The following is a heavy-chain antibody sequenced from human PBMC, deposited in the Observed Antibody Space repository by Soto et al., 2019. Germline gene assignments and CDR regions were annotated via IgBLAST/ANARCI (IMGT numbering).Heavy chain of an antibody. CDR2: IYPGDSDT. J-gene: IGHJ4*02. D-gene: IGHD5-12*01. CDR1: GYIFTSYW. V-gene: IGHV5-51*01. Sequence: VESLKISCKGSGYIFTSYWICCFLQMPGKGLEWMGIIYPGDSDTRYSPSFQGQVTISADKSISTAYLQWSSLKASDTAMYYCAVPVSDYDPFDYWGQGTLVTVSS. CDR3: AVPVSDYDPFDY.